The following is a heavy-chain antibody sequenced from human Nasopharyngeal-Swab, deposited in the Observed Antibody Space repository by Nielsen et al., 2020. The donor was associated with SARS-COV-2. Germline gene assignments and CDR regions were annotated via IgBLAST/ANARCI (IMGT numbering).Heavy chain of an antibody. J-gene: IGHJ1*01. V-gene: IGHV4-59*01. CDR1: GGSISSYY. CDR2: IYYSGST. Sequence: ESLKISCTVSGGSISSYYWSWIRQPPGKGLEWIGYIYYSGSTNYNPSLKSRVTISVDTSKNQFSLKLSPVTAADTAVYYCASSYYYDSSGYPKGIAEYFQHWGQGTLVTVSS. D-gene: IGHD3-22*01. CDR3: ASSYYYDSSGYPKGIAEYFQH.